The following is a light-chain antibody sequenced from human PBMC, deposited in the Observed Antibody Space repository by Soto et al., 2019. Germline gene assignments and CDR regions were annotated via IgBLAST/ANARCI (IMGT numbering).Light chain of an antibody. V-gene: IGKV3D-15*01. CDR1: QSVSSN. CDR3: QQYNNWPPGT. CDR2: GAS. J-gene: IGKJ2*02. Sequence: EIVMTQSPATLSVSLGERATLSCRASQSVSSNLAWYQQKPGQAPRLLIYGASTRATGIPARFRGSGSGTEFTLTISSLQSEDFAVYYCQQYNNWPPGTFGQGTKLEI.